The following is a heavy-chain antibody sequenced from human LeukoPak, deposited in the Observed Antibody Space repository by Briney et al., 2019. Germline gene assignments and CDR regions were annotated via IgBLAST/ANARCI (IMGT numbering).Heavy chain of an antibody. CDR1: GGTFSSYA. CDR2: IIPIFGIA. D-gene: IGHD6-13*01. V-gene: IGHV1-69*04. Sequence: GASVKVSCKASGGTFSSYAISWVRQAPGQGLEWMGRIIPIFGIANYAQKFQGRVTITADKSTSTAYMELSSLRSEDTAVYYCARDRAAAGTNYHYGMDVWGQGTTVTVSS. CDR3: ARDRAAAGTNYHYGMDV. J-gene: IGHJ6*02.